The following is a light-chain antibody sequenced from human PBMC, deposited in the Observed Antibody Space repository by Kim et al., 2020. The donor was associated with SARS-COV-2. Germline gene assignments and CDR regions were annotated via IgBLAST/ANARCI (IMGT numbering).Light chain of an antibody. CDR3: QQYGSSRT. V-gene: IGKV3-20*01. Sequence: LSPGERVTLSCRASQSVSNNYLAWYQQKPGQAPRLLIHTASIRAADVPDRISGSGSGTDFTLTINRLEPEDFAVYYCQQYGSSRTFGRGTKVEIK. CDR2: TAS. J-gene: IGKJ1*01. CDR1: QSVSNNY.